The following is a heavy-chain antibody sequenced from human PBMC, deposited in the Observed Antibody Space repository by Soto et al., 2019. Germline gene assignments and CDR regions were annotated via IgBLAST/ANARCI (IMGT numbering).Heavy chain of an antibody. CDR2: IHGGGGAT. CDR3: AKFEGHPLEYWYLDF. V-gene: IGHV3-23*01. Sequence: EVQLLESGGGLVQPGGSLRLSCAASGFTFSAYAMGWVRQAPGKGLEWVSTIHGGGGATHYADSVKGRFTISRDDSKNTLYAQMNSLSAEDTAVCYCAKFEGHPLEYWYLDFWGRGTLVTVSS. D-gene: IGHD1-1*01. CDR1: GFTFSAYA. J-gene: IGHJ2*01.